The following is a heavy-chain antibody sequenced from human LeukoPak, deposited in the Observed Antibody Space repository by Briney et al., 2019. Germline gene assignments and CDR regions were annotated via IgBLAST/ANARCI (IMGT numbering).Heavy chain of an antibody. CDR2: VSSDGNNK. CDR3: ARRAIYEQVEKYYFDY. D-gene: IGHD6-13*01. V-gene: IGHV3-30-3*01. CDR1: GFSISTYA. Sequence: GGSLRLSCAASGFSISTYAMNWVRQAPGKGLEWVAVVSSDGNNKYYAESVKGRLTIARDNSKNTLYLQINSLRAEDTAVYYCARRAIYEQVEKYYFDYWGQGTLVTVSS. J-gene: IGHJ4*02.